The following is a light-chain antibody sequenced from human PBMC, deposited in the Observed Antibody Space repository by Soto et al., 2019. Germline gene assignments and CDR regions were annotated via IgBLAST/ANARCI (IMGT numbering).Light chain of an antibody. V-gene: IGLV1-44*01. Sequence: QAVVTQPPSASGTRGQRVTISCSGSSSNIGSNTVNWYQQLPGTAPKLLIYSNNQRPSGVPDRFSGSKSGTSASLAISGLQSEDEADYYCAAWDDSLNGWVFGGGTKLTVL. CDR1: SSNIGSNT. J-gene: IGLJ3*02. CDR2: SNN. CDR3: AAWDDSLNGWV.